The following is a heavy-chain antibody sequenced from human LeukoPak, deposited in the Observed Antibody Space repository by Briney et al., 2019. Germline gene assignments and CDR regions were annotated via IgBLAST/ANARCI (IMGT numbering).Heavy chain of an antibody. CDR2: IYYSGST. Sequence: SETLSLTCTVSGGSISSSSYYWGWIRQPPGKGLEWIGSIYYSGSTYYNPSLKSRVTISVDTSKNQFSLKLSSVTAADTAVYYCAREFLYYDILTGYRGAWGQGTLVTVSS. V-gene: IGHV4-39*07. CDR1: GGSISSSSYY. CDR3: AREFLYYDILTGYRGA. D-gene: IGHD3-9*01. J-gene: IGHJ5*02.